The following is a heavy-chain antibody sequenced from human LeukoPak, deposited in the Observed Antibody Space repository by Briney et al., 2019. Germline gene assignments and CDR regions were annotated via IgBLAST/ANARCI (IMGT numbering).Heavy chain of an antibody. J-gene: IGHJ3*02. V-gene: IGHV3-13*01. D-gene: IGHD3-10*01. CDR1: GFAFRSFD. CDR2: ILTTGDT. Sequence: PGGSLRLSCAASGFAFRSFDMLWVRQSSRKGLEWVARILTTGDTDYAASVEGLFTISRENGKISVYLQINSLRDGDTGVYYCARDRFGERTFDKWGQGTMVTVSS. CDR3: ARDRFGERTFDK.